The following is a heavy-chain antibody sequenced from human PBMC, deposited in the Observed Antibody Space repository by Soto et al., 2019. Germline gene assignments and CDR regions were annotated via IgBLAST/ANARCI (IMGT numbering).Heavy chain of an antibody. CDR3: ARVDSIKCLFNY. V-gene: IGHV4-30-2*01. CDR1: GGSISSGDYS. J-gene: IGHJ4*02. CDR2: IYHSGSA. D-gene: IGHD3-22*01. Sequence: QLQLQESGSGLVKPSQTLSLTCAVSGGSISSGDYSWSWLRQPPGKGLEWIGYIYHSGSAYYNPSLKSRVPISVDRSKNQFSLKLRSVTAADTAVYYCARVDSIKCLFNYWGQGMLVTVSS.